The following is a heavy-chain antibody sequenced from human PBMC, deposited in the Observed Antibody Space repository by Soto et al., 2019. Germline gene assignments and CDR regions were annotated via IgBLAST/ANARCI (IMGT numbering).Heavy chain of an antibody. CDR3: ARDQSWHAPVWWFDP. V-gene: IGHV1-46*03. J-gene: IGHJ5*02. D-gene: IGHD3-16*01. Sequence: ASVKVSCKAIGYSFTSHYMHWVRRAPGQGLEWMGTIYPGDVNIGYAQKFKGRVTMTKDTSTSTVYMELNSLTSEGTAVYYCARDQSWHAPVWWFDPWGQGTLVTVSS. CDR1: GYSFTSHY. CDR2: IYPGDVNI.